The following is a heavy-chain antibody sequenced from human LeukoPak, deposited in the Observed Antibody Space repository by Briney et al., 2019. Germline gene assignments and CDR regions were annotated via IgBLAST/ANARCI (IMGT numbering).Heavy chain of an antibody. V-gene: IGHV3-20*04. J-gene: IGHJ4*02. CDR2: INWNGGST. Sequence: GGSLRLSCAASGFTFSSYAMSWVRQAPGKGLEWVSGINWNGGSTGYADSVKGRFTISRDNAKNSLYLQMNSLRAEDTALYYCASGGIYYGAAFDFWGQGSLVTVSA. CDR3: ASGGIYYGAAFDF. CDR1: GFTFSSYA. D-gene: IGHD1-26*01.